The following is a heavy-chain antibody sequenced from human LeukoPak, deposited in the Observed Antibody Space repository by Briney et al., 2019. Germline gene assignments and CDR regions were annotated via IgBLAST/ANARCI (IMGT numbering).Heavy chain of an antibody. CDR3: AGGDRSSTSLLYYRAFDI. J-gene: IGHJ3*02. CDR1: GFSFSSYG. D-gene: IGHD2-2*01. V-gene: IGHV3-30*03. Sequence: GGSLRLSCAASGFSFSSYGMHWVRQAPGKGLEWVAVISYDGSNKYYADSVKRRFTISRDNSKNTLYLQMNSLRAEDTAVYYCAGGDRSSTSLLYYRAFDIWGQGTMVTVSS. CDR2: ISYDGSNK.